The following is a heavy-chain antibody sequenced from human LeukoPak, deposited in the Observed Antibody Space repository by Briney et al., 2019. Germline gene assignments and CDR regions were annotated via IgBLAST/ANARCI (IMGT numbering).Heavy chain of an antibody. Sequence: QPGGSLRLSCAASGFTFSSYWMDWVRQAPGKGLVWVSRINSDGSSTSYADSVKGRFTISRDNYKNTLYLQMNSLRAEDTAVYYCARGTRGIVLAGEFFDYWGQGTLVTVSS. CDR2: INSDGSST. CDR1: GFTFSSYW. J-gene: IGHJ4*02. CDR3: ARGTRGIVLAGEFFDY. V-gene: IGHV3-74*01. D-gene: IGHD6-19*01.